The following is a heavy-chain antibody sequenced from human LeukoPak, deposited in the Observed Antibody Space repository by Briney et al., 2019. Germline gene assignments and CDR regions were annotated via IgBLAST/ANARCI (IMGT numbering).Heavy chain of an antibody. Sequence: GSSVKVSCKASGGTFSSYAISWVRQAPGQGLEWMGGIIPIFGTANYAQKFQGRVTITADESTSTAYMELSSLRSEDTAVYYCARGARGYSYGYTSPYYYYGMDVWGQGTTVTVSS. D-gene: IGHD5-18*01. J-gene: IGHJ6*02. CDR2: IIPIFGTA. V-gene: IGHV1-69*01. CDR3: ARGARGYSYGYTSPYYYYGMDV. CDR1: GGTFSSYA.